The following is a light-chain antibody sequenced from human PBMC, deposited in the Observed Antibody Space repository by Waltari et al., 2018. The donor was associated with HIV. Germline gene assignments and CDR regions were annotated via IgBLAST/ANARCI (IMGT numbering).Light chain of an antibody. CDR3: SSFTTSITVV. CDR2: DVS. V-gene: IGLV2-18*02. Sequence: QSALTQPPSVSGSLGQSVTISCTGTSSDVGNYNEVSWYQQSPGTAPKLMIYDVSNRPSVAPDRFSGSKSGKTASLTISGLQAEDEADYYCSSFTTSITVVFGGGTKLTVL. J-gene: IGLJ2*01. CDR1: SSDVGNYNE.